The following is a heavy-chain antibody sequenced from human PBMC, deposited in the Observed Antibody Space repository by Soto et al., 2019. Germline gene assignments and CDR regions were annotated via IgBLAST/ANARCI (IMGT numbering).Heavy chain of an antibody. D-gene: IGHD2-15*01. CDR1: SGSISSSNW. Sequence: SETLSLTCAVSSGSISSSNWWSWVRQPPGKGLEWIGEIYHSGSTNYNPSLKSRVTISVDKSKNQFSLKLSSVTAADTAVYYCAGREADIVVVVAATGVSAFDIWGQGTMVTVSS. V-gene: IGHV4-4*02. CDR3: AGREADIVVVVAATGVSAFDI. CDR2: IYHSGST. J-gene: IGHJ3*02.